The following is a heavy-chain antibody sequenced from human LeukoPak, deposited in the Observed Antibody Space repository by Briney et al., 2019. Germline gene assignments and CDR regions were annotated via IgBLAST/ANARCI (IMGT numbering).Heavy chain of an antibody. V-gene: IGHV3-74*01. CDR3: ARALAGSSTPFDY. J-gene: IGHJ4*02. D-gene: IGHD6-19*01. CDR1: GFTFTSYW. Sequence: PGGSLRLSCAASGFTFTSYWMHWVRQAPGKGLVWVSRINTDGSTTRYADSVKGRFTISRDNAKNTLYLQMNSLRAEDTSVYYCARALAGSSTPFDYWGQGTLVTVSS. CDR2: INTDGSTT.